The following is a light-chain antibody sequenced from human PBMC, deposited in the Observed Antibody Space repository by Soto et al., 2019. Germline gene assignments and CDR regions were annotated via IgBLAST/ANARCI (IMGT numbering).Light chain of an antibody. CDR2: GNT. Sequence: QSVLTQPPSVSWAPGQRVTISCTGRSSNIGSTYDVQWYQQLPGTAPKLLIHGNTNRPSGVPDRFSGSKSGTSDSLAITGLQADDSADYYCQSYDDSLSVHYVFGTGTKVTVL. CDR1: SSNIGSTYD. J-gene: IGLJ1*01. V-gene: IGLV1-40*01. CDR3: QSYDDSLSVHYV.